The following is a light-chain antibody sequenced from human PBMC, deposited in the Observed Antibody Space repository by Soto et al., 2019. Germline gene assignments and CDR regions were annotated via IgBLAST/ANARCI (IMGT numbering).Light chain of an antibody. CDR1: QSVSSN. Sequence: EIVMTQSPANLSVSPGERATLSCRASQSVSSNLAWYQQKPGPAPRLLIYGASTRATGIPARFSGSGSGTEFTLTISSLQSEDFAVYSCQQYNNWPPWTFGQGTKVEIK. CDR3: QQYNNWPPWT. J-gene: IGKJ1*01. CDR2: GAS. V-gene: IGKV3-15*01.